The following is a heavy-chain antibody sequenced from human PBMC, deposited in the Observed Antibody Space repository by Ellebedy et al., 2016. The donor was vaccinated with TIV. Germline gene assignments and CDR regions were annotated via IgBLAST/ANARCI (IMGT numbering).Heavy chain of an antibody. Sequence: MLSETLSLTCAVYGGSFSGYYWSWIRQPPGKGLEWIGEINHSGSTNYNPSLKSRVTISVDTSKNQFFLNMTSVTAADTAVFYCARGYSEPFVFHFYSYHYVMDVWGQGTTVTVSS. CDR3: ARGYSEPFVFHFYSYHYVMDV. D-gene: IGHD4-11*01. CDR1: GGSFSGYY. J-gene: IGHJ6*02. CDR2: INHSGST. V-gene: IGHV4-34*01.